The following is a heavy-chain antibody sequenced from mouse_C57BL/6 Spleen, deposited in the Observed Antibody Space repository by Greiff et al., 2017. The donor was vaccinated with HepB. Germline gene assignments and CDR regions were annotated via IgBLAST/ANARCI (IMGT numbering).Heavy chain of an antibody. CDR3: ARFITTVVDAYAMDY. CDR2: IYPGSGST. V-gene: IGHV1-55*01. J-gene: IGHJ4*01. Sequence: VQLQQSGAELVKPGASVKMSCKASGYTFTSYWITWVKQRPGQGLEWIGDIYPGSGSTNYNEKFKSKATLTVDKSSSTAYMQLSSLTSEDSAVYYCARFITTVVDAYAMDYWGQGTSVTVSS. D-gene: IGHD1-1*01. CDR1: GYTFTSYW.